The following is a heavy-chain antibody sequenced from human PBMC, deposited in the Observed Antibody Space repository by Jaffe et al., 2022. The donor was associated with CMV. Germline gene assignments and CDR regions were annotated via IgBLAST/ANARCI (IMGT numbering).Heavy chain of an antibody. Sequence: EVQLVESGGGLVKPGGSLRLSCAASGFTFSSYSMNWVRQAPGKGLEWVSSISSSSSYIYYADSVKGRFTISRDNAKNSLYLQMNSLRAEDTAVYYCARDSKNSSSWYSANFDYWGQGTLVTVSS. CDR1: GFTFSSYS. CDR3: ARDSKNSSSWYSANFDY. V-gene: IGHV3-21*01. D-gene: IGHD6-13*01. CDR2: ISSSSSYI. J-gene: IGHJ4*02.